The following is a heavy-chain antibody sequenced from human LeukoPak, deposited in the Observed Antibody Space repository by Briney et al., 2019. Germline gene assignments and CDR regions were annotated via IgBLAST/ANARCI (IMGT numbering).Heavy chain of an antibody. J-gene: IGHJ4*02. V-gene: IGHV3-53*01. CDR1: GFTFSSYG. D-gene: IGHD6-19*01. CDR2: IYSGGST. Sequence: GGSLRLSCAASGFTFSSYGMHWVRQAPGKGLEWVSVIYSGGSTYYADSVKGRFTISRDNSKNTLYLQMNSLRAEDTAVYYCARVSSGWFRYFDYWGQGTLVTVSS. CDR3: ARVSSGWFRYFDY.